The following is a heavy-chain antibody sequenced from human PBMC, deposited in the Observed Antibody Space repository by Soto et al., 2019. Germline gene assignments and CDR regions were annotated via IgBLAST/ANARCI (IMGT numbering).Heavy chain of an antibody. D-gene: IGHD3-3*01. CDR1: GGSFSDYH. CDR3: ARADDGPSHSNAWYFDF. J-gene: IGHJ2*01. V-gene: IGHV4-34*01. Sequence: QVQLQQWGAGLLKPSETLSLTCAVYGGSFSDYHCNWILQSPGKGVEWIAEINHSGGTIYNPSLKSRVTISIDTSKHQFSLKLTSVTAADTAVYYCARADDGPSHSNAWYFDFWGRGTLVTVSS. CDR2: INHSGGT.